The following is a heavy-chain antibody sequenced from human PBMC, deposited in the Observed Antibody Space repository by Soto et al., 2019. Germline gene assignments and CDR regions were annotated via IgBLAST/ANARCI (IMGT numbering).Heavy chain of an antibody. V-gene: IGHV6-1*01. CDR1: GDSVSRTTAA. CDR3: ARDEGALNS. Sequence: PSQTLSLTCVISGDSVSRTTAAWNWIRQFPSRGLEWLGRTYYRSKWFSDYAVSVKSRLTINADTSTNQFSLQLNSVTPDDTAVYYCARDEGALNSWGQGTPVTVSS. J-gene: IGHJ4*02. CDR2: TYYRSKWFS.